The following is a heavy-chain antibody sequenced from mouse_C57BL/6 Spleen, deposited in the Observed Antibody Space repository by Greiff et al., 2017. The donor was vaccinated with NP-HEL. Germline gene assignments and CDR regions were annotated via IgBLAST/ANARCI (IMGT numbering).Heavy chain of an antibody. CDR3: ARGYDYYYYAMDY. J-gene: IGHJ4*01. CDR1: GFTFSSYA. CDR2: ISDGGSYT. V-gene: IGHV5-4*01. D-gene: IGHD2-4*01. Sequence: EVQVVESGGGLVKPGGSLKLSCAASGFTFSSYAMSWVRQTPEKRLEWVATISDGGSYTYYPDNVKGRFTISRDNAKNNLYLQMSHLKSEDTAMYYCARGYDYYYYAMDYWGQGTSVTVSS.